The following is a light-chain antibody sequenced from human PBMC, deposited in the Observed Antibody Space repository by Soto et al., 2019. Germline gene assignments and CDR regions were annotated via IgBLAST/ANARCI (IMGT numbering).Light chain of an antibody. Sequence: EIVLTQSPGTLSLSPGEIATLSCRASQSVSNNYLAWYQQKPGQAPRLLIYGASNRATGIPDRFSGSRSGTDFTLTISRLEPEDFAVYYCQQYGSSGTIGQGTKVEIK. V-gene: IGKV3-20*01. CDR2: GAS. CDR1: QSVSNNY. J-gene: IGKJ1*01. CDR3: QQYGSSGT.